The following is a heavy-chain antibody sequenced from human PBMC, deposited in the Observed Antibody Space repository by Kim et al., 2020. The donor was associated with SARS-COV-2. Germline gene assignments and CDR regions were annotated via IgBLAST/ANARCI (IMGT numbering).Heavy chain of an antibody. Sequence: GGSLRLSCAASGFTFSSYGMHWVRQAPGKGLEWVAVIWYDGSNKYYADSVKGRFTISRDNSKNTLYLQMNSLRAEDTAVYYCARAALRGYSYGYVPTYGMDVWGQGTTVTVSS. D-gene: IGHD5-18*01. V-gene: IGHV3-33*01. CDR2: IWYDGSNK. CDR3: ARAALRGYSYGYVPTYGMDV. J-gene: IGHJ6*02. CDR1: GFTFSSYG.